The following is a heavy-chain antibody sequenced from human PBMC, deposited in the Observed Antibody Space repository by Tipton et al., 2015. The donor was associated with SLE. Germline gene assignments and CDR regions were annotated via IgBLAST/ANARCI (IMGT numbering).Heavy chain of an antibody. CDR2: IYYSGST. D-gene: IGHD6-19*01. Sequence: TLSLTRTVSGGSISSSSYYWGWIRQPPGKGLEWIGSIYYSGSTYYNPSLKSRVTIYVDTSKNQFSLKLSSVTAADTAVYYCAGYTSGWYNGPDYWGQGTLVTVSS. CDR1: GGSISSSSYY. V-gene: IGHV4-39*01. J-gene: IGHJ4*02. CDR3: AGYTSGWYNGPDY.